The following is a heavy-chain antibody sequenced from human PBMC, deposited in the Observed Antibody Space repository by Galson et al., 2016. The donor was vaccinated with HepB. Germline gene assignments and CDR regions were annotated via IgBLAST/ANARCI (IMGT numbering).Heavy chain of an antibody. Sequence: LSLTCAVYGGSLRGYYWSWIRQSPGKGLEWIGEIYHTGTTNYNPSLKSRVTISVDTSKNWFSLKLSSVTAADTAVYYCARDRSSGSGNFGYWGQGTLVTVSS. J-gene: IGHJ4*02. CDR3: ARDRSSGSGNFGY. D-gene: IGHD3-10*01. V-gene: IGHV4-34*01. CDR1: GGSLRGYY. CDR2: IYHTGTT.